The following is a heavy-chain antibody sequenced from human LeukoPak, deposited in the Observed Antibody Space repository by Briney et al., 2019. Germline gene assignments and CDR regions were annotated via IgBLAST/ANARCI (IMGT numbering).Heavy chain of an antibody. J-gene: IGHJ6*03. CDR1: GGSISGSSYY. CDR2: IYYSGST. Sequence: SETLSLTCTVSGGSISGSSYYWGWIRQPPGKGLEWIGSIYYSGSTYYNPSLKSRVTISVDTSKNQFSLKLSSVTAADTAVYYCARAHHYDFWSGYYGDYYYYMDVWGKGTTVTVSS. D-gene: IGHD3-3*01. V-gene: IGHV4-39*02. CDR3: ARAHHYDFWSGYYGDYYYYMDV.